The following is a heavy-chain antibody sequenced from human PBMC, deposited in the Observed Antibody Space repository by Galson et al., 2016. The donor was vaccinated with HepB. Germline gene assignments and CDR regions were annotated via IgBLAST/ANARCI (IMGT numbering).Heavy chain of an antibody. D-gene: IGHD6-19*01. CDR2: IDIAGDT. CDR3: VRGVAGCDY. Sequence: LRLSCAASGFIFSNYDMHWVRQVAGKGLEWVSCIDIAGDTYYPDSVKGRYTISRENAKSTVYLQINSPRAEDTAVYYCVRGVAGCDYWGQGTLVTVSS. J-gene: IGHJ4*02. CDR1: GFIFSNYD. V-gene: IGHV3-13*01.